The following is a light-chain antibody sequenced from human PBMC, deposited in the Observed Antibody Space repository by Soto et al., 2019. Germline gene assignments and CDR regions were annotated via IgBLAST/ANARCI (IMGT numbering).Light chain of an antibody. CDR1: SSDVGGYNY. V-gene: IGLV2-8*01. J-gene: IGLJ3*02. CDR2: EVS. Sequence: QSALTQPPSASGSPGQSVTISCTGTSSDVGGYNYVSWYQQHPGKAPKLIISEVSKRPSGVPDRFSGSKSGNTASLTVSGLQAEDEADYYCSSSAGIYHYLVFGGGTKLTVL. CDR3: SSSAGIYHYLV.